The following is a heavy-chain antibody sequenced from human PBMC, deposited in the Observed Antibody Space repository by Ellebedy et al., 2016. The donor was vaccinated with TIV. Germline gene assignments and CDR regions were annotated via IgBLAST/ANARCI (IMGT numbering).Heavy chain of an antibody. D-gene: IGHD3-16*01. CDR3: ARERGGEDYPDNWFDP. V-gene: IGHV1-3*01. CDR2: INAGNGNT. J-gene: IGHJ5*02. Sequence: ASVKVSXKASGYTFTSYAMHWVRQAPGQRLEWMGWINAGNGNTKYSQKFQGRVTITRDTSASTAYMELSSLRSEDTAVYYCARERGGEDYPDNWFDPWGQGTLVTVSS. CDR1: GYTFTSYA.